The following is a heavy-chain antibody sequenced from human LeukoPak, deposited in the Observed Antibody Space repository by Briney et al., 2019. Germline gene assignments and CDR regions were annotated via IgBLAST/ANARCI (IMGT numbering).Heavy chain of an antibody. D-gene: IGHD7-27*01. CDR3: ARDGENLYYDY. Sequence: PGGSLRLSCAASGFTVSSNHMSWVRQAPGKGLEWVSVIYSGGTIYYADSVKGRFTISRDNSKNTVYLEMNSLRAEDTAVYYCARDGENLYYDYWGQGTLVTVST. J-gene: IGHJ4*02. CDR2: IYSGGTI. CDR1: GFTVSSNH. V-gene: IGHV3-66*01.